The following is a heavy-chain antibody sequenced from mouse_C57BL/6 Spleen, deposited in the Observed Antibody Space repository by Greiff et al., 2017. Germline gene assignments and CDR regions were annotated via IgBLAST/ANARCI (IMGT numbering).Heavy chain of an antibody. CDR2: IWRGGST. V-gene: IGHV2-5*01. J-gene: IGHJ2*01. CDR1: GFSLTSYG. Sequence: VKVVESGPGLVQPSQSLSITCTVSGFSLTSYGVHWVRQSPGKGLEWLGVIWRGGSTDYNAAFMSRLSITKDNSKSQVFFKMNSLQADDTAIYYCAKNGNYFSLDYWGQGTTLTVSS. CDR3: AKNGNYFSLDY. D-gene: IGHD1-1*01.